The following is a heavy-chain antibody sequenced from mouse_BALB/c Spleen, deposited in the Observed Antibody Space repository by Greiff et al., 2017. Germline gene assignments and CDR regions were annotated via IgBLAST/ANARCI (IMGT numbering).Heavy chain of an antibody. CDR1: GFTIKDYY. Sequence: VQLQQSGAELVRPGASVKLSCTASGFTIKDYYMHWVKQRPEQGLEWIGSIDPGNGDTKYDPKFQGKATITADTSSSTAYLQLSSLTSEDTAVYDGASGGGMAYWGQGTLVTVSA. V-gene: IGHV14-3*02. J-gene: IGHJ3*01. CDR3: ASGGGMAY. CDR2: IDPGNGDT.